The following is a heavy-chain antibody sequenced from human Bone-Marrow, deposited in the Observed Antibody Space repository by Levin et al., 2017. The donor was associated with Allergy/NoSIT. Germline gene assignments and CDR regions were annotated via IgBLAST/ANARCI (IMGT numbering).Heavy chain of an antibody. CDR3: ARGVYYYYYTDV. CDR2: IIPILGTT. J-gene: IGHJ6*03. V-gene: IGHV1-69*13. Sequence: SVKVSCKASGDTFNTYVYSWVRQAPGHGLEWMGGIIPILGTTYYAQKFQGRVTITADESTSTAYMELSSLRSEDTAVYYCARGVYYYYYTDVWGKGTTVAVSS. CDR1: GDTFNTYV.